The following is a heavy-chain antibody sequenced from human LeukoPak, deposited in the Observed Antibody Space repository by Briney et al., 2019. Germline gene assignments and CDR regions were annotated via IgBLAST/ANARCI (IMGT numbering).Heavy chain of an antibody. J-gene: IGHJ6*03. Sequence: GGSLRLSCAASGFTVSSNYMSWVRQAPGKGLEWVSVIYSGGSTYYADSVKGRFTISRDNSKNTLYLQMNSLRAEDKAVYYCAKDGYNYGYDYYYYMDVWGKGTTVTISS. D-gene: IGHD5-18*01. CDR3: AKDGYNYGYDYYYYMDV. V-gene: IGHV3-53*05. CDR2: IYSGGST. CDR1: GFTVSSNY.